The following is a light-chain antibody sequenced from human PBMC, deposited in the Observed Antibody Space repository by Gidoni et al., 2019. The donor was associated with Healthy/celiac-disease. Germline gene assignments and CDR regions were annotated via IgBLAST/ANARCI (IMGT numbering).Light chain of an antibody. V-gene: IGKV1-39*01. J-gene: IGKJ2*04. Sequence: DIQMTQSTSSLSASVGDRVTIPCRASQSISIYLNWYQQKPGKAPKLLIYAASSLQGGVPSRFSGSGSGTDFTLTISSLQTEDFATYYCQQSYSTPRSSFGQGTKLEIK. CDR2: AAS. CDR3: QQSYSTPRSS. CDR1: QSISIY.